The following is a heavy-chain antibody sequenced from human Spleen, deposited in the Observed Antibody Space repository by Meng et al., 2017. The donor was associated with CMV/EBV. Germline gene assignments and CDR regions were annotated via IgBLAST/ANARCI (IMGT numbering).Heavy chain of an antibody. CDR3: ARYPRAKYGPIY. D-gene: IGHD2-8*01. CDR2: INHSGST. J-gene: IGHJ4*02. CDR1: GGSFSGYY. V-gene: IGHV4-34*01. Sequence: SETLSLTCAVYGGSFSGYYWSWIRQPPGKGLEWIGEINHSGSTNYNPSLKSRATISVDTSKNQFSLKLSSVTAADTAVYYCARYPRAKYGPIYWGQGTLVTVSS.